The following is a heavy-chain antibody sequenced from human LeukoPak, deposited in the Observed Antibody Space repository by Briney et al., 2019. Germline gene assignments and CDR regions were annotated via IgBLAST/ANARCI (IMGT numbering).Heavy chain of an antibody. CDR1: GYTFTSYG. V-gene: IGHV1-18*01. J-gene: IGHJ4*02. CDR2: INVHNGNT. Sequence: ASVKVSCKTSGYTFTSYGISWVRQAPGQGLEWMGWINVHNGNTNYAQKLQDRVAMTTDTSTSTAYMELRSLRSDDTAVYYCARWKESRTFDYWGQGALVTVSS. D-gene: IGHD1-1*01. CDR3: ARWKESRTFDY.